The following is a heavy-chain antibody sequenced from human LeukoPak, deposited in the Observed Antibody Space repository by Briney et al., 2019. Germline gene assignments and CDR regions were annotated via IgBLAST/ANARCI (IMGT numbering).Heavy chain of an antibody. V-gene: IGHV3-66*02. CDR2: IYKGGST. J-gene: IGHJ6*02. CDR1: GFTLNSKY. D-gene: IGHD6-6*01. Sequence: GVSLRLSCAASGFTLNSKYMSWVRQAPGKGGEGVSLIYKGGSTYYRESVKGRFTISRDNSKNTLYLQMNSLRPEDTAVYYCARGFGKVAANVFGGYTMDVWGQGTTVTVSS. CDR3: ARGFGKVAANVFGGYTMDV.